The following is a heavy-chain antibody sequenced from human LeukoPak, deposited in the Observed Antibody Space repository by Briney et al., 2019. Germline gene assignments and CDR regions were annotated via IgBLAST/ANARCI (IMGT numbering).Heavy chain of an antibody. CDR1: GYTFTSYG. CDR3: ARDGPIAAAGPKLYYYYMDV. Sequence: ASVKVSCKASGYTFTSYGISWVRQAPGQGLEWMGWISAYNGNTNYAQKLQGRVTMTTDTSTSTAYMGLRSLRSDDTAVYYCARDGPIAAAGPKLYYYYMDVWGKGTTVTVFS. CDR2: ISAYNGNT. V-gene: IGHV1-18*01. J-gene: IGHJ6*03. D-gene: IGHD6-13*01.